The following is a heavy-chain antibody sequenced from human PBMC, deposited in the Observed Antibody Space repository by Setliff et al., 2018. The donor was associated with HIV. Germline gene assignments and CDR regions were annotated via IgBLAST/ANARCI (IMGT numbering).Heavy chain of an antibody. D-gene: IGHD6-19*01. CDR1: GFNFNNYA. CDR2: ITWRGGVL. V-gene: IGHV3-9*01. J-gene: IGHJ6*04. CDR3: VKGGALAGQFFYYMPV. Sequence: GGSLRLSCEGSGFNFNNYAMHWVRQPPGKGLEWVSGITWRGGVLGYAASAKGRFIISRDNARSSLHLQMNSLATEDTALYFCVKGGALAGQFFYYMPVWGKGTTVTVSS.